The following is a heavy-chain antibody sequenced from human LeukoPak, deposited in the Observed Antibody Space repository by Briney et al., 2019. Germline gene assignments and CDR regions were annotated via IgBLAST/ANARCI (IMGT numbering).Heavy chain of an antibody. V-gene: IGHV3-7*01. CDR3: ARGRGSGTPGLNYYYYMDV. D-gene: IGHD3-10*01. J-gene: IGHJ6*03. Sequence: GGSLRLSCAASGFTFSSYEMNWVRQAPGKGLEWVANIKQDGSEKYYVDSVKGRFTISRDNAKNSLYLQMNSLRAEDTAVYYCARGRGSGTPGLNYYYYMDVWGKGTTVTVSS. CDR2: IKQDGSEK. CDR1: GFTFSSYE.